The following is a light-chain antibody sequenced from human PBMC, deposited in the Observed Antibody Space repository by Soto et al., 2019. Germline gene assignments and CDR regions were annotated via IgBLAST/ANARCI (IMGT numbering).Light chain of an antibody. J-gene: IGLJ3*02. CDR3: AAWDDSLSGWV. Sequence: QSVLTQPPSVSEAPRQRVTISCSGSSSNIGSNAVNWYQQLPGKAPKLLIYYDDLLPSGVSDRFSGYKSGTSASLAISGLQSEDEADYYCAAWDDSLSGWVFGGGTKLTVL. V-gene: IGLV1-36*01. CDR1: SSNIGSNA. CDR2: YDD.